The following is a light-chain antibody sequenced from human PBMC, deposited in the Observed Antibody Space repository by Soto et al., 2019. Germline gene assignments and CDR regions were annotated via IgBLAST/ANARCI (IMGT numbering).Light chain of an antibody. CDR1: QSIRNY. CDR2: AAS. V-gene: IGKV1-39*01. J-gene: IGKJ2*01. Sequence: DIQMTQSPSSLSASVGDRVTITCRASQSIRNYSIWYQQKPGKAPKFLIYAASTLQSGVPSRFSGSGSGTDFTLTISSLQPEDFATYYCQQNYSTPRTFGQGTKLEIK. CDR3: QQNYSTPRT.